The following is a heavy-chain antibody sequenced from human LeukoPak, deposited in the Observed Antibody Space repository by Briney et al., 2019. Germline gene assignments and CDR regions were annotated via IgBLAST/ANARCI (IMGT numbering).Heavy chain of an antibody. V-gene: IGHV4-59*08. Sequence: SETLSLTCTVSGGSISSYYWSWIRQPPGKGLEWIGYIYYSGSTNYNPSLKSRVTISVDTSKNQFSLKLSSVTAADTAVYYCARHGARIAAAARVAFDIWGQGTMVTVSS. D-gene: IGHD6-13*01. J-gene: IGHJ3*02. CDR1: GGSISSYY. CDR3: ARHGARIAAAARVAFDI. CDR2: IYYSGST.